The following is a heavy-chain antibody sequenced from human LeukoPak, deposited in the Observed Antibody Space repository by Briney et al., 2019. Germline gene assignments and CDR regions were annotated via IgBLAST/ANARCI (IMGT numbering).Heavy chain of an antibody. Sequence: GGSLRLSCTASGSTFSSSGMHWVRQAPGKGLEWVALISFDGSDIFHVDSVKGRFTISRDNAKNTLFLQMNSLRAEDTAVYYCARDNYYDSSGYYHYYFDYWGQGTLVTVSS. CDR1: GSTFSSSG. CDR2: ISFDGSDI. J-gene: IGHJ4*02. D-gene: IGHD3-22*01. V-gene: IGHV3-33*05. CDR3: ARDNYYDSSGYYHYYFDY.